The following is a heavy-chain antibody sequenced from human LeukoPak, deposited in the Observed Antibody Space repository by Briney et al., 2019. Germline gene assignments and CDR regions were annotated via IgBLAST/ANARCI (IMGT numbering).Heavy chain of an antibody. Sequence: GGSLRLSCAASAFTFRSYGMHWVRQAPGKGLEWVAVISYDGSNKYYADSVKGRFTISRDNSKDTLYLQMNSLRAEDTAVYYCAKVRTGYSYGFFDYWGQGTLVTVSS. CDR3: AKVRTGYSYGFFDY. V-gene: IGHV3-30*18. J-gene: IGHJ4*02. CDR1: AFTFRSYG. CDR2: ISYDGSNK. D-gene: IGHD5-18*01.